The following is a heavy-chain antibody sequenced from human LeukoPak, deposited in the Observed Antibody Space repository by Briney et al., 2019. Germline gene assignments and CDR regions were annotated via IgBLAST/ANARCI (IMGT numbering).Heavy chain of an antibody. CDR2: ISAYNGNT. CDR3: ARDDAAAAGIEYYYYGMDV. J-gene: IGHJ6*02. Sequence: GASVKVSCKASGYTFTSYGISWVRQAPGQGLEWMGWISAYNGNTNYAQKLQGRVTMTTDTSTSTAYMELRSLRSDDTAVYYCARDDAAAAGIEYYYYGMDVWGQGTLVTVSS. V-gene: IGHV1-18*01. CDR1: GYTFTSYG. D-gene: IGHD6-13*01.